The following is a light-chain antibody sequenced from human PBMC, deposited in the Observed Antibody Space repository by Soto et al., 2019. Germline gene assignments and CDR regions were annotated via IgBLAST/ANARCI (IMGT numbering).Light chain of an antibody. J-gene: IGLJ1*01. Sequence: QSALTQPASVSGSPGQSITISCTGTNSDVGGYNYVSWYQQHPGKDPKVIIYEVTYRPSGISHRFSGSKSGNTASLTISGRQREDEADYYCSSYSNSGTLYVFGTGTKVTVL. CDR2: EVT. CDR1: NSDVGGYNY. CDR3: SSYSNSGTLYV. V-gene: IGLV2-14*01.